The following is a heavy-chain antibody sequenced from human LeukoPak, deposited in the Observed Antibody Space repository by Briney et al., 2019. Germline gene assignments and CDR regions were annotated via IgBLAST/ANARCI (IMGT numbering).Heavy chain of an antibody. D-gene: IGHD5-12*01. CDR2: INPNSGGT. CDR3: ATHSATGYVFDYFDF. J-gene: IGHJ4*02. CDR1: GYTFTDYY. V-gene: IGHV1-2*02. Sequence: ASVKVSCKASGYTFTDYYMHWVRQAPGQGLEWMGWINPNSGGTSYAQKFQGRVTMIKDTSISTAYMELSSLRSDDTAVYYCATHSATGYVFDYFDFWGQGTQVIVSS.